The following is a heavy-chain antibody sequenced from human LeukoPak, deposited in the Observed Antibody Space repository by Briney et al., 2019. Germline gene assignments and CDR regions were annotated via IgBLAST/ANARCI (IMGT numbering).Heavy chain of an antibody. CDR3: ARAMDYYDSSGLDY. J-gene: IGHJ4*02. CDR2: ISYDGSNK. V-gene: IGHV3-30-3*01. Sequence: GGSLRLSCAASGFTFSSYAMHWVRQAPGKGLEWVAVISYDGSNKYCADSVKGRFTISRDNSKNTLYLQMNSLRAEDTAVYYCARAMDYYDSSGLDYWGQGTLVTVSS. CDR1: GFTFSSYA. D-gene: IGHD3-22*01.